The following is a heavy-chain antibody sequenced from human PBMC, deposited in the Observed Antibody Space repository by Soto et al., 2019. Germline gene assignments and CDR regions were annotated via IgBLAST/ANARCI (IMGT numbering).Heavy chain of an antibody. D-gene: IGHD6-19*01. V-gene: IGHV4-31*03. J-gene: IGHJ4*02. CDR1: GGSISSGGYY. CDR3: AILPGIAVAGTLYYFDY. Sequence: SETLSLTCTVSGGSISSGGYYWSWIRQHPGKGLEWIGYIYYSGSTYYNPSLKSRVTISVDTSKNQFSLKLSSVTAADTAVYYCAILPGIAVAGTLYYFDYWGQGTLVTVSS. CDR2: IYYSGST.